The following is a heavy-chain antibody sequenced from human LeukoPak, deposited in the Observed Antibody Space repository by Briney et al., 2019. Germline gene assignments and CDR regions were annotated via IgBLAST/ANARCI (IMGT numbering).Heavy chain of an antibody. V-gene: IGHV4-38-2*02. Sequence: SETLSLTCTVSGYSISSGYYWGWIRQPPGKGLECIGTMYHSGSTFYNPSLKSRVTISVDTSKNQFSLKLTSMTAADTAVYYCARAAPMVRGLGNWFDPWGQGTLVTVSS. CDR3: ARAAPMVRGLGNWFDP. CDR2: MYHSGST. J-gene: IGHJ5*02. CDR1: GYSISSGYY. D-gene: IGHD3-10*01.